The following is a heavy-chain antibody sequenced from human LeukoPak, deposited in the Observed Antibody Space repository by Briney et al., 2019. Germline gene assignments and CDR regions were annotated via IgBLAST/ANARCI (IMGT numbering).Heavy chain of an antibody. V-gene: IGHV4-61*02. CDR2: IYTSGST. D-gene: IGHD3-10*01. Sequence: SETLSLTCTVSGGSISRGTYYWSWIRQPAGNGLEWIGRIYTSGSTSYNPSLKSRVTISVETSKNQFSLKLSSVTAADTAVYYCARDPARSVPINVRGVMGGEEIWGQGTLVTVSS. CDR3: ARDPARSVPINVRGVMGGEEI. J-gene: IGHJ4*02. CDR1: GGSISRGTYY.